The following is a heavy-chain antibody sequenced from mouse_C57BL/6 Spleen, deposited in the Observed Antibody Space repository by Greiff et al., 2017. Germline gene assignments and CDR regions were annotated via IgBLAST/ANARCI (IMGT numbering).Heavy chain of an antibody. V-gene: IGHV1-82*01. CDR2: IFPGDGDT. Sequence: VLLLESGPELVKPGASVKISCKASGYAFSDSCMNWVKQRPGKGLEWIGWIFPGDGDTNYNGKFKGKATLTADKSSSTAYMQLSSLTSEDSAVYCCARDSNYHYYAMDYWGQGTSVTVSS. J-gene: IGHJ4*01. CDR3: ARDSNYHYYAMDY. CDR1: GYAFSDSC. D-gene: IGHD2-5*01.